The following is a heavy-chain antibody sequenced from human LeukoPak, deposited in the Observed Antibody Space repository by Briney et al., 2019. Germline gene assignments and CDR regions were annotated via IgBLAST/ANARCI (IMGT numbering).Heavy chain of an antibody. V-gene: IGHV3-30*02. D-gene: IGHD1-1*01. CDR1: GFTFSSYA. J-gene: IGHJ4*01. Sequence: GGSLRLSCAASGFTFSSYAMHWVRQAPGKGLKWVAFIRYDGGNKYYGDSVKGRFTISRGNSKNTLYLQMNSLRPEDTAVFYCATARVTPGTTPDFWGQGTLVTVSS. CDR2: IRYDGGNK. CDR3: ATARVTPGTTPDF.